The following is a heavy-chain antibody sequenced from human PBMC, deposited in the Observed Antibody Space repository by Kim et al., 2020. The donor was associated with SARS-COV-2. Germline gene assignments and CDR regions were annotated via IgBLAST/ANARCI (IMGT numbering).Heavy chain of an antibody. CDR1: GFTFSSYA. CDR3: AKAPDDFGVVTPVDV. V-gene: IGHV3-23*01. J-gene: IGHJ6*02. Sequence: GGSLRLSCAASGFTFSSYAMSWVRQAPGKGLEWVSAISGSGGSTYYADSVKGRFTITRDNSKNTLYLQMNSLRAEDTAVYYCAKAPDDFGVVTPVDVWGQGTTVTVSS. CDR2: ISGSGGST. D-gene: IGHD3-3*01.